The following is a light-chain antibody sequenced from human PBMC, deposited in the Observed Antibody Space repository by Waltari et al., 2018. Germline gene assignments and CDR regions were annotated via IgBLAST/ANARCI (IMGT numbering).Light chain of an antibody. CDR2: DVS. CDR1: SSDVGAYNY. Sequence: QSALTQPRSVSGSPGQSVAISCTGTSSDVGAYNYVSWYQHHPVKAPKLMIFDVSKRPPGVPHRFSGSKSGNTAYLTISGLQAEDDADYHCSSTAGGYTWVFGGGTKVTVL. J-gene: IGLJ3*02. V-gene: IGLV2-11*01. CDR3: SSTAGGYTWV.